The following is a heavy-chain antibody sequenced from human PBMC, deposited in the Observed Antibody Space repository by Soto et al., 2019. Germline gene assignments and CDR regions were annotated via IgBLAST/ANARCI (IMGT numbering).Heavy chain of an antibody. Sequence: QVQLVESGGGLVKPGGSLRLSCAASGFTFGDYYMSWIRQAPGKGLEWVSYISSSSSYTNYADSVKGRFTISRDNAKNSLYLQMNSLRAEDTAVYYCARDRGYCSSTSCPKTYYYYGMDVWGQGTTVTVSS. CDR1: GFTFGDYY. CDR2: ISSSSSYT. D-gene: IGHD2-2*01. J-gene: IGHJ6*02. V-gene: IGHV3-11*05. CDR3: ARDRGYCSSTSCPKTYYYYGMDV.